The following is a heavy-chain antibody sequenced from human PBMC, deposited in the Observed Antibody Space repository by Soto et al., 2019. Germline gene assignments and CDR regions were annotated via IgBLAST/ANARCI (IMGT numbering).Heavy chain of an antibody. V-gene: IGHV4-39*01. CDR1: GGSISGSYYY. CDR3: ATSQKGYNWNYFDH. J-gene: IGHJ4*02. CDR2: VFYTGFT. Sequence: SETLSLTCAVSGGSISGSYYYWAWLRQSPGKGPEWIGSVFYTGFTSYNPSLESRVSVSVDTSKSQFSLKLSAVTAADTAVYYCATSQKGYNWNYFDHWGLGTLVTVSS. D-gene: IGHD1-20*01.